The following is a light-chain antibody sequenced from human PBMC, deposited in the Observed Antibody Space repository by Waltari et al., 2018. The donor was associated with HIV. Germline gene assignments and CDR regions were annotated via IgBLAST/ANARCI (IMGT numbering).Light chain of an antibody. CDR2: EAS. CDR3: CSYAGSSTLV. Sequence: QSALTQPASMSGSPGQSITISCTGTSSDVGSYNLVSWYQYHPGNPPKLMIYEASKRPSGVSNRFSGSKSGNTASLTISGLQAEDEADYYCCSYAGSSTLVFGGGTKLTVL. CDR1: SSDVGSYNL. V-gene: IGLV2-23*01. J-gene: IGLJ3*02.